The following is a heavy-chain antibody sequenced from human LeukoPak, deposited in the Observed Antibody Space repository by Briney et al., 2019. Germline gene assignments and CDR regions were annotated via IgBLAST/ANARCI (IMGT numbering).Heavy chain of an antibody. V-gene: IGHV3-23*01. CDR3: AKYRGSGYYERLFDY. Sequence: GGTLSLSCAASGFTFSSYGMSWVRQAPGKGLEWVSAISGSGGNTYYADSVKGRFTISRDNSKNTLYLQMNSLRAEDTAVYYCAKYRGSGYYERLFDYWGQGTLVTVSS. D-gene: IGHD3-22*01. CDR2: ISGSGGNT. CDR1: GFTFSSYG. J-gene: IGHJ4*02.